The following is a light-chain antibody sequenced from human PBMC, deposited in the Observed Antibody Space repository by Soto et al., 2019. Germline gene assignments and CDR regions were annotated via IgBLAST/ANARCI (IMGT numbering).Light chain of an antibody. CDR2: DAS. J-gene: IGKJ5*01. V-gene: IGKV1-5*01. CDR1: QNIRNL. CDR3: QKYYTYST. Sequence: DIQLTQSPSTLSAAVGDSVTITCRASQNIRNLLAWYQQKPGKAPKPLIFDASTLKTGVPSRLGGSGSGAEFNFTITGLQPDDFAPYFCQKYYTYSTLGQGTRLEIK.